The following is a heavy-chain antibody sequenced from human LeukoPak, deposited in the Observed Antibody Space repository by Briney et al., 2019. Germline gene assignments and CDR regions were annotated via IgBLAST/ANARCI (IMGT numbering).Heavy chain of an antibody. CDR1: GGPFSGYY. CDR2: INHSGST. Sequence: PSETLSLTCAVYGGPFSGYYWSWIRQPPGKGLEWIGEINHSGSTNYNPSLKSRVTISVDTSKNQFSLKLSSVTAADTAVYYCARVIVYCSGGSCYRLGSRYYYYMDVWGKGTTVTVSS. D-gene: IGHD2-15*01. V-gene: IGHV4-34*01. CDR3: ARVIVYCSGGSCYRLGSRYYYYMDV. J-gene: IGHJ6*03.